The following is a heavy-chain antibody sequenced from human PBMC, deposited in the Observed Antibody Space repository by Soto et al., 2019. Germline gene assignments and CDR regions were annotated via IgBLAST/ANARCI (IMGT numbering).Heavy chain of an antibody. Sequence: QVQLVESGGGVVQPGRPLRLSCAASGFPFTTYGMHWVREGPGKGLEWVAVISYDGTNKYYADYVKGRFTISRDNSKNTLYLQMNSLRPEDTALYYCVGGQYYFDYRGQGTLVTVSS. CDR3: VGGQYYFDY. CDR1: GFPFTTYG. V-gene: IGHV3-30*03. D-gene: IGHD3-10*01. CDR2: ISYDGTNK. J-gene: IGHJ4*02.